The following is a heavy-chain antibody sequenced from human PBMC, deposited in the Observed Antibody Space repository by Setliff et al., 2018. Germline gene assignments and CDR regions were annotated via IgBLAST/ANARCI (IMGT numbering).Heavy chain of an antibody. V-gene: IGHV1-69*06. D-gene: IGHD6-6*01. CDR3: APSHQYSSSPFDY. J-gene: IGHJ4*02. CDR1: GGTFSSYA. CDR2: IIPIFGTA. Sequence: SVKDSCKASGGTFSSYAISWVRQATGQGLEWMGRIIPIFGTANYAQKFQGRVTITADKSTSTAYMELSSLRSEDTAVYYCAPSHQYSSSPFDYWGQGTLVTVSS.